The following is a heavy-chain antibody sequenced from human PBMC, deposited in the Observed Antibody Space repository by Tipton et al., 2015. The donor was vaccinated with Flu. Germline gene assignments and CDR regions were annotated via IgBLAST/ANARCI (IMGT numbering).Heavy chain of an antibody. CDR2: IYNSGST. V-gene: IGHV4-59*08. CDR3: ARHGAVGGGGSGAFHI. Sequence: TLSLTCSVSGGSISAYYWSWFRQPPGKGLEWIGYIYNSGSTNYNPSLKSRLTISVDTSENQFSLKLSSVTAADTAVYYRARHGAVGGGGSGAFHIWGQGTMVTVSS. D-gene: IGHD2-15*01. J-gene: IGHJ3*02. CDR1: GGSISAYY.